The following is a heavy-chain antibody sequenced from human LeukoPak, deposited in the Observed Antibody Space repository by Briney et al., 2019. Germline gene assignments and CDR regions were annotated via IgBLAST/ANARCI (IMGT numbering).Heavy chain of an antibody. V-gene: IGHV4-34*01. J-gene: IGHJ4*02. D-gene: IGHD3-10*01. CDR1: GTSFSGYY. CDR2: INHSGDT. CDR3: AGFTITYNPFDF. Sequence: SETLSLTCAVYGTSFSGYYWTWIRQPPGKGLEWIGEINHSGDTNYNPSLKSRVTISIDTSKNQFSLKLNSVTAADTAVYYCAGFTITYNPFDFWGQGTLVTVSS.